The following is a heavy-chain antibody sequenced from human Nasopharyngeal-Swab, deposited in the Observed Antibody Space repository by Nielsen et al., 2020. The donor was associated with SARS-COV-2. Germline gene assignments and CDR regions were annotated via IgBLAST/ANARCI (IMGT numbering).Heavy chain of an antibody. Sequence: GESLKISCAASGFTFSSYAMSWVRQAPGKGLEWVSAISGSGGSTYYADSVPGRFTISRDNSKNTLYLQMNSLRAEDTAVYYCAKGHDYYGSGSYHRGYWGQGTLVTVSS. J-gene: IGHJ4*02. CDR2: ISGSGGST. D-gene: IGHD3-10*01. CDR1: GFTFSSYA. V-gene: IGHV3-23*01. CDR3: AKGHDYYGSGSYHRGY.